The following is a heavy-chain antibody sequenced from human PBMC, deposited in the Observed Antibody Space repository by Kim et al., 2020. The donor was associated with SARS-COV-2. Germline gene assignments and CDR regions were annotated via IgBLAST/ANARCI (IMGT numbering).Heavy chain of an antibody. D-gene: IGHD3-10*01. J-gene: IGHJ5*02. CDR1: GFSIVTYW. Sequence: GGSLRLSCAASGFSIVTYWMSWVRQAPGKGLEWVANIRQDGIQKFYVDSVKGRFTISRDNAANSLYLEMSALGPEDTAIYYCTGPLLWFAESTPLFNPWGRGTRVTVSS. CDR3: TGPLLWFAESTPLFNP. V-gene: IGHV3-7*01. CDR2: IRQDGIQK.